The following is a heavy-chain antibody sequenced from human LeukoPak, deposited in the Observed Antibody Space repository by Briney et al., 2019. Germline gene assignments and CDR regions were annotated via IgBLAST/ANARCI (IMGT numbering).Heavy chain of an antibody. Sequence: PGGSLRLSCAASGFTVSSNYMSWVRQAPGKGLEWVSDIYSGGSTYYADSVKGRFTISRDNSKNTLYLQMNSLRAEDTAVYYCAREQWELLDYYYYYGMDVWGQGTTVTVSS. D-gene: IGHD1-26*01. CDR1: GFTVSSNY. V-gene: IGHV3-66*01. CDR3: AREQWELLDYYYYYGMDV. CDR2: IYSGGST. J-gene: IGHJ6*02.